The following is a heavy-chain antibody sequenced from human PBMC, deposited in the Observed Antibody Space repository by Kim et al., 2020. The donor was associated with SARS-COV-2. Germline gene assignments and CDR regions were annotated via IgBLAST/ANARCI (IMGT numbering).Heavy chain of an antibody. CDR2: IKSKTDGGTT. J-gene: IGHJ4*02. CDR1: GFTFSNAW. Sequence: GGSLRLSCAASGFTFSNAWMSWVRQAPGKGLEWVGRIKSKTDGGTTDYAAPVKGRFTISRDDSKNTLYLQMNSLKTEDTAVYYCTTDRNWGYKLDYWGQGTLVTVSS. D-gene: IGHD7-27*01. V-gene: IGHV3-15*01. CDR3: TTDRNWGYKLDY.